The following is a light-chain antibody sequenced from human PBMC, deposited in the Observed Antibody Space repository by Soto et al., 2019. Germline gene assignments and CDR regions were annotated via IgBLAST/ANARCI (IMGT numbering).Light chain of an antibody. J-gene: IGKJ2*01. V-gene: IGKV3-15*01. Sequence: EIVMTQSPATLSVSPGERATLSCRASQSVNSNLAWYQQKPGQAPRLLIYGASTRATGIPARFSGSGSWTEFTLTISSLQSEDFAIYYCQHYNDWGTFAQGTKLEIK. CDR3: QHYNDWGT. CDR1: QSVNSN. CDR2: GAS.